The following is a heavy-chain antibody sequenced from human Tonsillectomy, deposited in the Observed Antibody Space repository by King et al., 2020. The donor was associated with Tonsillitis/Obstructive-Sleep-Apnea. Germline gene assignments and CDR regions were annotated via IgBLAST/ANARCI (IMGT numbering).Heavy chain of an antibody. J-gene: IGHJ6*03. CDR1: GFTFSSYS. D-gene: IGHD6-13*01. CDR2: ISSNSSYI. Sequence: VQLVESGGGLVKPGGSLRRSCASSGFTFSSYSMNWVRQAPGKGLEWVSSISSNSSYIYYADSVKGRFTHSRDNSKNSLYLQMNSLRAEETAVYYCARRAAARPRRDYYCYMDVWGKGTTVTVSS. V-gene: IGHV3-21*01. CDR3: ARRAAARPRRDYYCYMDV.